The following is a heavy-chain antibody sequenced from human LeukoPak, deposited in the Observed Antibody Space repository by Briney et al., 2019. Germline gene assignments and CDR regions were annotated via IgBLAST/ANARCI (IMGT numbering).Heavy chain of an antibody. Sequence: LPGGSLRLSCAASGFTFSSYSMNWVRQAPGKGLEWVSSISSSGGSTYYADSVRGRFTISRDNSRNTLFLQMISPRGEDTAVYYCATKTAFDYWGQGTLVTVSS. CDR3: ATKTAFDY. D-gene: IGHD5-18*01. CDR2: ISSSGGST. CDR1: GFTFSSYS. V-gene: IGHV3-23*01. J-gene: IGHJ4*02.